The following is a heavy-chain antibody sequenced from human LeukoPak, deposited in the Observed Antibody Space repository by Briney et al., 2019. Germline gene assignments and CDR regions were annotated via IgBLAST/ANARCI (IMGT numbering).Heavy chain of an antibody. V-gene: IGHV3-53*01. Sequence: PGGSLGLSCAASGFTVSSNYMNWVRQAPGKGLEWVSIIYSGGNTDYADSVKGRFTICRDNSQNTLYLQMNSLRPEDTAVYYCARLLYYYDSSIYQRYFDYWGQGTLVTVSS. CDR3: ARLLYYYDSSIYQRYFDY. CDR1: GFTVSSNY. J-gene: IGHJ4*02. D-gene: IGHD3-22*01. CDR2: IYSGGNT.